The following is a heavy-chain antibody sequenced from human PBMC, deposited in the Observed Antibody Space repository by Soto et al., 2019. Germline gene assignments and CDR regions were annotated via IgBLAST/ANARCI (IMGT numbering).Heavy chain of an antibody. D-gene: IGHD6-13*01. Sequence: GGSLRLSCAASGFIFGNHGMTWVRQAPGRALEWVSTINANAIDTHYADSVKGRFTISRDNSKNTLYLQMSSLRAEDTAVYYCARGFSAGKGSPPDFWGQGSLVTVSS. CDR2: INANAIDT. V-gene: IGHV3-23*01. CDR1: GFIFGNHG. J-gene: IGHJ4*02. CDR3: ARGFSAGKGSPPDF.